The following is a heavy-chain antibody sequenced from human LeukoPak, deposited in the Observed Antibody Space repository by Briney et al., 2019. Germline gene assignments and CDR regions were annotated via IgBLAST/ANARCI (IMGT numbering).Heavy chain of an antibody. CDR1: GDSLSHNY. CDR3: ARQGGAFGPLDF. J-gene: IGHJ4*02. V-gene: IGHV4-59*08. CDR2: VHYTGTT. Sequence: PSETLSLTCTVSGDSLSHNYWSWLRQSPGKGLEWIAFVHYTGTTHYNPSLGSRVTISMDTSKNQYSLRLRSVTAEDTAVYYCARQGGAFGPLDFWGLGTLVTVSS. D-gene: IGHD3/OR15-3a*01.